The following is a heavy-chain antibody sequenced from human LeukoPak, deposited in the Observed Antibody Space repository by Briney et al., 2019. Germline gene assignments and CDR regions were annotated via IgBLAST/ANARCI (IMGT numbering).Heavy chain of an antibody. D-gene: IGHD3-3*01. CDR3: ARGTYYDFWSGYYSYFDY. V-gene: IGHV4-39*07. Sequence: SETLSLTCTVSGGSISSSSYYWGWIRQPRGKGLEWIVRIYYSWNTYYNPSLTSRVTISVVTSKTHFSLKLSSVTAADTAVYYCARGTYYDFWSGYYSYFDYWGQGTLVTVSS. CDR1: GGSISSSSYY. CDR2: IYYSWNT. J-gene: IGHJ4*02.